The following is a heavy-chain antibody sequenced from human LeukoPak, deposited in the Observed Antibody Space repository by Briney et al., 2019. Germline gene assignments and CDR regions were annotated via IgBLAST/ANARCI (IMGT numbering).Heavy chain of an antibody. V-gene: IGHV4-39*01. CDR3: AKSGGYGLIDY. J-gene: IGHJ4*02. D-gene: IGHD1-26*01. Sequence: SETLSLTCTVSGGSISSSSYYWGWIRQPPGKGLEWIGSIYHSGSTYYNPSLKSRVTISVDTSKNQFSLRLNSVTAADTAMYYCAKSGGYGLIDYWGQGTRVTVSS. CDR2: IYHSGST. CDR1: GGSISSSSYY.